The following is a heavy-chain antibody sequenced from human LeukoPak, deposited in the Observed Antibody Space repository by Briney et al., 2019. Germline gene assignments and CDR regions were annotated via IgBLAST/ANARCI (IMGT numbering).Heavy chain of an antibody. CDR3: ATERQKYFDY. CDR1: GFTFDEYT. J-gene: IGHJ4*02. CDR2: ITYDGGST. Sequence: GGSLRLSCAASGFTFDEYTMHWVRQAPGKGLEWVSLITYDGGSTFYADSVKGRFTISRDNSKNSLSLQMNSLRSEDTALYYCATERQKYFDYWGQGSLVTVSS. V-gene: IGHV3-43*01.